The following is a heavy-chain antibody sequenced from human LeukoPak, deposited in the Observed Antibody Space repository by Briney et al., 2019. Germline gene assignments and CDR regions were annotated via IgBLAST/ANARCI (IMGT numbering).Heavy chain of an antibody. CDR2: IKYDGSER. J-gene: IGHJ4*02. Sequence: PGGSLRLSCAASGFTFSSYAMNWVRQSPGKGLEWVANIKYDGSERNYADSVEGRFTISRDNSKNSVFLQMNSLRVEDTAVYYCATRNNLEYWGRGTLVTVSS. CDR1: GFTFSSYA. D-gene: IGHD1/OR15-1a*01. V-gene: IGHV3-7*01. CDR3: ATRNNLEY.